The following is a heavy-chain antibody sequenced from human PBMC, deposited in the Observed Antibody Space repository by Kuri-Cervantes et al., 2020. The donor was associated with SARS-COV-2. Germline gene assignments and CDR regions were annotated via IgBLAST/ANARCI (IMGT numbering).Heavy chain of an antibody. D-gene: IGHD5-18*01. Sequence: SQTLSLTCAVSGYSISSGYYWGWIRQPPGKGLEWIGSNYHSGSTYYNPSLKSRVTISVDTSKNQFSLKLSSVTAADTAVYYCARPSKLWLREGAFDIWGQGTMVTVSS. J-gene: IGHJ3*02. CDR3: ARPSKLWLREGAFDI. CDR1: GYSISSGYY. V-gene: IGHV4-38-2*01. CDR2: NYHSGST.